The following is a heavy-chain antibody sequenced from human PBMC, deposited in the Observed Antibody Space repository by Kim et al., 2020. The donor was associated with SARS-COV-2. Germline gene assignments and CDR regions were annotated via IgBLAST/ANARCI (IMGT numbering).Heavy chain of an antibody. J-gene: IGHJ4*02. V-gene: IGHV3-11*04. Sequence: TTSSADTVRSRFTLCRVNAKNSLYLQMNSLRAEDTAVYYCGREADGNLDYWGQGTLVTVS. CDR3: GREADGNLDY. CDR2: TT. D-gene: IGHD1-1*01.